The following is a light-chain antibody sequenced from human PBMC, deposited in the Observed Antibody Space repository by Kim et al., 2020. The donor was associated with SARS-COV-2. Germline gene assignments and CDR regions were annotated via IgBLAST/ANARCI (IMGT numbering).Light chain of an antibody. V-gene: IGKV3-20*01. Sequence: PGETGTLSCRASQSLSRCYLAWYPQIPGQAPRLLIYCASIRATGIPDRFTGRASGTDFTLTISRLEPEDFAAYYCYNYGISATFGAGTTVDI. CDR1: QSLSRCY. J-gene: IGKJ3*01. CDR3: YNYGISAT. CDR2: CAS.